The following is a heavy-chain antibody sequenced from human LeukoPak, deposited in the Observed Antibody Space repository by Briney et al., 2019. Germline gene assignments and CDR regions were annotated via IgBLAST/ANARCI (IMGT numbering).Heavy chain of an antibody. Sequence: PGGSLRLSCAGSGFTFSLYNMHWVRQAPGKGLEWVALISFGGSPKYYADSVKGRFTISRDNSKNTLFPQMSSLKAEDTAVYYCAREGASNGYHYGMDVWGQGTTVSVS. CDR1: GFTFSLYN. J-gene: IGHJ6*02. CDR2: ISFGGSPK. V-gene: IGHV3-30*04. D-gene: IGHD5-12*01. CDR3: AREGASNGYHYGMDV.